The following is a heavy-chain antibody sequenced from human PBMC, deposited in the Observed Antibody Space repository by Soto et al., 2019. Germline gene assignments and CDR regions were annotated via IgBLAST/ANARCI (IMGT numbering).Heavy chain of an antibody. CDR3: ARLTVVTRTVFDY. D-gene: IGHD2-15*01. V-gene: IGHV1-18*04. CDR1: GYTFTTFY. CDR2: ISAYNGNT. Sequence: VKVSCKTSGYTFTTFYIHWVRQAPGQGLEWMGWISAYNGNTNYAQKLQGRVTMTTDTSTSTAYMELRSLRSDDTAVYYCARLTVVTRTVFDYWGQGTLVTVSS. J-gene: IGHJ4*02.